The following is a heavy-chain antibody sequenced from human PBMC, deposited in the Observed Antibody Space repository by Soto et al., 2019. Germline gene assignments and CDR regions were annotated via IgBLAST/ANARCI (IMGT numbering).Heavy chain of an antibody. D-gene: IGHD3-10*01. Sequence: SETLSLTCTVSGGSISSGGYYWSWIRRHPGKGLEWIGYIYYSGSTYYNPSLKSRVTISVDTSKNQFSLKLSSVTAADTAVYYCARDNYYYGSGSSTQAYNWFDSWGQGALVTVSS. CDR2: IYYSGST. CDR3: ARDNYYYGSGSSTQAYNWFDS. J-gene: IGHJ5*01. CDR1: GGSISSGGYY. V-gene: IGHV4-31*02.